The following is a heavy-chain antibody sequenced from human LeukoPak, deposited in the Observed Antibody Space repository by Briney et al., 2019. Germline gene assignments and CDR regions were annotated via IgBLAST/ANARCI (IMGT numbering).Heavy chain of an antibody. CDR3: ARGNAGVAGIRFGIDY. CDR1: GGSISGSSYF. V-gene: IGHV4-39*07. CDR2: IYYSGST. J-gene: IGHJ4*02. D-gene: IGHD6-19*01. Sequence: NPSETLSLTCTVSGGSISGSSYFWGWIRQPPGKGLEWIGSIYYSGSTYYNPSLKSRVTISVDTSKNQFSLKLSSVTAADTAVYYCARGNAGVAGIRFGIDYWGQGTLVTVSS.